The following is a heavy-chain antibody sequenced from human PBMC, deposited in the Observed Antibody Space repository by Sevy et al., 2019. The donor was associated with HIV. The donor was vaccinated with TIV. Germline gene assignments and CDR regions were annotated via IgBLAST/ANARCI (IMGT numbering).Heavy chain of an antibody. CDR2: IKPDGSDK. CDR3: AQETFGRFDS. D-gene: IGHD1-26*01. V-gene: IGHV3-7*01. J-gene: IGHJ4*02. Sequence: GGSLRLSCAASGLSFSAYWMNWVRQAPGKGLEWVANIKPDGSDKHYVDSAEGRFTISRDNAKNSLYLQMNSRRVEDTALYYCAQETFGRFDSWGQGTLVTVSS. CDR1: GLSFSAYW.